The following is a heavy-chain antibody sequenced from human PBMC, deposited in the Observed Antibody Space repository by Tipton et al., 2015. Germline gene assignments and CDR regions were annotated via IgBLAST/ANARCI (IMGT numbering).Heavy chain of an antibody. D-gene: IGHD3-16*01. CDR3: ARNRGISH. CDR2: IKEDGSEK. V-gene: IGHV3-7*01. J-gene: IGHJ4*02. Sequence: SLRLSCAASGFTISTHEMTWVRQAPGKGLEWVANIKEDGSEKFYVDSVKGRFTISRDNAKNSLYLQMNSRRAEDTAVDYCARNRGISHWGQGTLVTVSS. CDR1: GFTISTHE.